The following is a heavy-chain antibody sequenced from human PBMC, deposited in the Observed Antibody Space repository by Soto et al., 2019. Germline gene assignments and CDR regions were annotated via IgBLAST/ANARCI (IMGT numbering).Heavy chain of an antibody. J-gene: IGHJ6*02. Sequence: SVKVSCKASGVTFSSYAISWVRQAPGQGLEWMGGIIPIFGTANYAQKFQGRVTITADKSTSTAYMELSSLRSEDTAVYYYARGSDGSGEFGMDVWGQGTTVTVSS. CDR2: IIPIFGTA. CDR3: ARGSDGSGEFGMDV. CDR1: GVTFSSYA. V-gene: IGHV1-69*06. D-gene: IGHD3-10*01.